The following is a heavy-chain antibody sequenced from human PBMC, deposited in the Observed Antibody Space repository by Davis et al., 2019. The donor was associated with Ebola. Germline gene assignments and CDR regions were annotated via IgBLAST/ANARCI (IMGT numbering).Heavy chain of an antibody. Sequence: PSETLSLTCTVSGGSISSSSYYWGWIRQPPGKGLEWIGSIYYSGSTYYNPSLKGRVTISVDTSKNQFSLKLSSVTAADTAVYYCARDAFWGFSFDYWGQGTLVTVSS. CDR2: IYYSGST. V-gene: IGHV4-39*07. J-gene: IGHJ4*02. D-gene: IGHD7-27*01. CDR3: ARDAFWGFSFDY. CDR1: GGSISSSSYY.